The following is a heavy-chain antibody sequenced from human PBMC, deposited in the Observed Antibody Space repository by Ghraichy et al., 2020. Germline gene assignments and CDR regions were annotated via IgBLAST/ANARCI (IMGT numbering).Heavy chain of an antibody. J-gene: IGHJ4*02. V-gene: IGHV4-61*01. CDR2: IYYSGST. CDR3: ARGLGGSGWYGY. Sequence: SETLSLTCTVSGGSVSSGSYYWSWIRQPPGKGLEWIGYIYYSGSTNYNPSLKSRVTISVDTSKNQFSLKLSSVTAADTAVYYCARGLGGSGWYGYWGQGTLVTVSS. CDR1: GGSVSSGSYY. D-gene: IGHD6-19*01.